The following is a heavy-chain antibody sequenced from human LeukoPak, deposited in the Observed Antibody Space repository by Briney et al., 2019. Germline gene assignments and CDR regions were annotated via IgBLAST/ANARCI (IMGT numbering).Heavy chain of an antibody. CDR3: AELGITMIGGV. V-gene: IGHV3-9*01. CDR2: ISWNSDFL. Sequence: RPGRSLRLSCAASGFTFDDSAMHWVRQRPGEGLEWVSGISWNSDFLGYLDSMKGRFTISRDNAKNSLYLQMNSLRAEDTAVYYCAELGITMIGGVWGKGTTVTISS. D-gene: IGHD3-10*02. CDR1: GFTFDDSA. J-gene: IGHJ6*04.